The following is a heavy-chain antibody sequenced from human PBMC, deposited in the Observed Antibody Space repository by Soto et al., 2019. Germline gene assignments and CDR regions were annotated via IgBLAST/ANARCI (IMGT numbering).Heavy chain of an antibody. D-gene: IGHD1-1*01. J-gene: IGHJ4*02. CDR2: IYYNGNT. CDR3: ARHGPLTNNWNQLNY. CDR1: GGSISRSPYY. Sequence: SETLSLTCTVSGGSISRSPYYWAWIRQPPGKGLQWIGNIYYNGNTFYNPSLKSRVTISIGTSKSQFSLGLSSVTASDTAVYYCARHGPLTNNWNQLNYWGQGTLVTVSS. V-gene: IGHV4-39*01.